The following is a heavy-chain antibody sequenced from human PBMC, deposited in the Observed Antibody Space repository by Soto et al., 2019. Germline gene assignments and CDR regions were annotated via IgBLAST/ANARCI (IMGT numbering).Heavy chain of an antibody. CDR2: IYYSGST. J-gene: IGHJ4*02. CDR3: ARYGYDSSAH. V-gene: IGHV4-39*01. D-gene: IGHD3-22*01. Sequence: SETLSLTCTVSGGSISSSSYYWGWIRQPPGKGLEWIGSIYYSGSTYYNPSLKSRVTISVDTSKNQFSLKLSSVTAADTAVYYCARYGYDSSAHWGQGTLVTVSS. CDR1: GGSISSSSYY.